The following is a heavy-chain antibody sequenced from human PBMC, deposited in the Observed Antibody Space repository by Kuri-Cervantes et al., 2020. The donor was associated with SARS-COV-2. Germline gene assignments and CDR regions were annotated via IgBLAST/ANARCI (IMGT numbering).Heavy chain of an antibody. V-gene: IGHV4-34*01. CDR3: AREVRGDHYFDY. J-gene: IGHJ4*02. CDR2: INHSGST. D-gene: IGHD3-10*01. Sequence: GSLRLSCAVYGGSFSGYYWSWIRQPPGKGLEWIGEINHSGSTNYNPSLESRVTISVDTSKNQFSLKLSSVTAADTAVYYCAREVRGDHYFDYWGQGTLVTVSS. CDR1: GGSFSGYY.